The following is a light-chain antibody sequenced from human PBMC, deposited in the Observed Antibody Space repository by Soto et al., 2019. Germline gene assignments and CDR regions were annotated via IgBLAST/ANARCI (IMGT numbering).Light chain of an antibody. CDR1: SSDVGGYNY. CDR2: EVT. J-gene: IGLJ2*01. V-gene: IGLV2-14*01. Sequence: QSVLTQPASVSGSLGQSITISCTGTSSDVGGYNYVSWYQQHPGKDPKVVIFEVTKRPSGVSSRFSGSKSGNTASLTVSGLQAEDEGAYYCSTYTSSRTVIFGGGTKLTVL. CDR3: STYTSSRTVI.